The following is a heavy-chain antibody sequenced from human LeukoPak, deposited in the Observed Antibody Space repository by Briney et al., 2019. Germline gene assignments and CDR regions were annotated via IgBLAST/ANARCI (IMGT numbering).Heavy chain of an antibody. J-gene: IGHJ4*02. V-gene: IGHV3-23*01. CDR3: ARGPGGLRSPYYYFTY. CDR1: GLTFSSYA. CDR2: ISDGGGST. D-gene: IGHD2-21*01. Sequence: GGSLRLSCAASGLTFSSYAMTWVRQAPGKGLEWVSAISDGGGSTYYADSVMGRFTISRDNSVNTLYLQMNTLEAEDTAVYCCARGPGGLRSPYYYFTYWGQGTLVTVSS.